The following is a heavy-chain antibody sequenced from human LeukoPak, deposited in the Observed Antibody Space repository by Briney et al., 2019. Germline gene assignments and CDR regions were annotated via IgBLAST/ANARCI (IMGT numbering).Heavy chain of an antibody. CDR2: IYPRDSDT. Sequence: GESLKISCKGSGYSFTRYWIGWVRQMTGKGLEWMGNIYPRDSDTRYSPSFQGQVTISADKSINTVYLQWSSLKASDTAMYYCTRLDCSTSCYPRDAFDIWGQGTMVTVS. V-gene: IGHV5-51*01. CDR1: GYSFTRYW. J-gene: IGHJ3*02. D-gene: IGHD2-2*01. CDR3: TRLDCSTSCYPRDAFDI.